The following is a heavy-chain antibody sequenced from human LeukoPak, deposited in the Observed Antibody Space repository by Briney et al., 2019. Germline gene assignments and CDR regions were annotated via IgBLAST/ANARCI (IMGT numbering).Heavy chain of an antibody. J-gene: IGHJ5*02. CDR3: ARGEFAVADKYNWFDP. Sequence: GASVKVSCKASGYTFTSYYMHWVRQAPGQGLEWMGVIIPIFGTANYAQKFQGRVTITADKSTSTAYMELSSLRSEDTAVYYCARGEFAVADKYNWFDPWGQGTLVTVSS. V-gene: IGHV1-69*06. D-gene: IGHD6-19*01. CDR1: GYTFTSYY. CDR2: IIPIFGTA.